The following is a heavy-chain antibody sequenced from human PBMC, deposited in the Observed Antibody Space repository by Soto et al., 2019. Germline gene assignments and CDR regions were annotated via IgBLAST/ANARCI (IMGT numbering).Heavy chain of an antibody. CDR3: ARVWGGAFDI. Sequence: QVQLQESGPGLVKPSETLSLTCTVSGGSISSYYWSWIRQPPGKGLEWIGYIYYSGSTNYNPSLKRRVTISVAPSKNQFSLKLSSVTAADTAVYYCARVWGGAFDIWGQGTMVTVSS. CDR1: GGSISSYY. J-gene: IGHJ3*02. CDR2: IYYSGST. D-gene: IGHD3-10*01. V-gene: IGHV4-59*01.